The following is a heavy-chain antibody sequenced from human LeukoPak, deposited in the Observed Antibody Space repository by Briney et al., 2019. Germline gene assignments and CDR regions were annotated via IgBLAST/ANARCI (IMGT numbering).Heavy chain of an antibody. CDR2: IIPIFGTA. D-gene: IGHD2-2*01. CDR3: ARDGTRSVVLAAMIGWENYYYYHGMDV. V-gene: IGHV1-69*13. Sequence: GASVKVSCKASGDTFSSYALSCVRQAPGQGLECMAGIIPIFGTAHSAQKFQGRVTITADESTSTAYMELRSLSYEDAGVDYCARDGTRSVVLAAMIGWENYYYYHGMDVWGKGTGVSV. CDR1: GDTFSSYA. J-gene: IGHJ6*04.